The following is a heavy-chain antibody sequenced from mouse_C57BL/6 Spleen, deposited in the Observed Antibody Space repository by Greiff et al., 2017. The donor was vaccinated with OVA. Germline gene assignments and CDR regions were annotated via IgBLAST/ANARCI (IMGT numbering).Heavy chain of an antibody. D-gene: IGHD3-2*02. J-gene: IGHJ3*01. CDR1: GFTFSDYG. V-gene: IGHV5-17*01. Sequence: EVQLMESGGGLVKPGGSLKLSCAASGFTFSDYGMHWVRQAPEKGLEWVAYISSGSSNSDYADTVKGRFTISIDNAKNTRFLQMTSLRAEDTAMYYCARGTAEALLGFAYWGQGTLVTVSA. CDR2: ISSGSSNS. CDR3: ARGTAEALLGFAY.